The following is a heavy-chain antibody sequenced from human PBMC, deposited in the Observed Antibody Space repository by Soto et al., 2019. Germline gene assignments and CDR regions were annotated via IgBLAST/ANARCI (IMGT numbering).Heavy chain of an antibody. CDR1: GGSVSGGSYF. CDR2: FYYSGST. V-gene: IGHV4-61*01. CDR3: AREGRMGPFDY. Sequence: QVQLQESGPGLVRPSETLSLTCTVSGGSVSGGSYFWSWVRQPPGKGLEWIGYFYYSGSTKYNPSLKSRVTILEDTSKNQFSLKLNSVTAADTAVYYCAREGRMGPFDYWGQGALVTVSS. J-gene: IGHJ4*02.